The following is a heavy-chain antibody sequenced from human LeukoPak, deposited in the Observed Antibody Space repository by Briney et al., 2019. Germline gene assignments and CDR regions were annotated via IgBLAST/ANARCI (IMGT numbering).Heavy chain of an antibody. D-gene: IGHD6-19*01. CDR2: ISGSGGST. V-gene: IGHV3-23*01. J-gene: IGHJ4*02. Sequence: GGSLRLSCAASGFTFSSYAMSWVRQAPGKGLEWVSAISGSGGSTYYADSVKGRFTISRDNSKNTLYLQMNSLRAEDTAVYYCAKSELTGDSSGYPLDYWGQGTLVTVSS. CDR3: AKSELTGDSSGYPLDY. CDR1: GFTFSSYA.